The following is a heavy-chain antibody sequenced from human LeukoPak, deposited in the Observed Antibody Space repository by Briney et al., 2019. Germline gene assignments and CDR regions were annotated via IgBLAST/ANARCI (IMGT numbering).Heavy chain of an antibody. CDR3: ARGLATVTTPYFDY. D-gene: IGHD4-23*01. CDR1: GYTFTGYY. V-gene: IGHV1-2*02. Sequence: ASVKVSCKTSGYTFTGYYIHWVRQAPGQGLEWMGWINSNSGGTNYAQKFQGRVSVTRDTSISTVYMELSRLRYDDTAVYYYARGLATVTTPYFDYWGQGTLVTVSS. CDR2: INSNSGGT. J-gene: IGHJ4*02.